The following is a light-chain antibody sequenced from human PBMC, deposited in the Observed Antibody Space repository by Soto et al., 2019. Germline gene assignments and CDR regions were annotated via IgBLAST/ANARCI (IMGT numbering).Light chain of an antibody. V-gene: IGKV1-5*03. CDR1: QNIGVW. J-gene: IGKJ4*01. CDR3: QQYNSYSPLT. CDR2: KTS. Sequence: DIQMTQSPPTLSASVGDRVTIACRASQNIGVWLAWYQQKPGKVPSLLIYKTSTLEDGVPSRFSGTGSGTDFTLTISFLQPDDFATYYCQQYNSYSPLTFGGGTKVDIK.